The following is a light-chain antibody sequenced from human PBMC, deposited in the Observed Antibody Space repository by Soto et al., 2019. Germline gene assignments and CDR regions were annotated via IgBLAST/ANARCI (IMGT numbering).Light chain of an antibody. Sequence: QCLLTQPASVSGPRGQSITISCTGTISDVGGYKYVSWYQQHPGKAPKLMIYEVSNRPSGVSNRFSGSKSGNTASLTVPGLQAEDEADYYCSSFTNSTLYVFGTGTKVTVL. CDR2: EVS. CDR1: ISDVGGYKY. V-gene: IGLV2-14*01. J-gene: IGLJ1*01. CDR3: SSFTNSTLYV.